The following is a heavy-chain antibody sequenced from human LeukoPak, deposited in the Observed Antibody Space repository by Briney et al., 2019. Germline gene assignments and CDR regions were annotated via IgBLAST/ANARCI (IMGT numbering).Heavy chain of an antibody. CDR3: ASLKSGIRVFDP. D-gene: IGHD6-25*01. Sequence: SETLSPTCTVSGGSISSYYWSWIRQPPGKGLEWIGYIYYSGSTNYNPSLKSRVTISVDTSKNQFSLKLSSVTAADTAVYYCASLKSGIRVFDPWGQGTLVTVSS. CDR1: GGSISSYY. V-gene: IGHV4-59*01. J-gene: IGHJ5*02. CDR2: IYYSGST.